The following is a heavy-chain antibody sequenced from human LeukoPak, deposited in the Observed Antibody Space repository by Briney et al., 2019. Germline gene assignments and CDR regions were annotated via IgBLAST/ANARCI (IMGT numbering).Heavy chain of an antibody. J-gene: IGHJ4*02. CDR2: INPSGGST. V-gene: IGHV1-46*01. D-gene: IGHD6-19*01. Sequence: ASVKVSCKASGYTFTSYYMHWVRQAPGQGLEWMGIINPSGGSTSYARKFQGRVTMTRDTSTSTVYMELSSLRSEDTAVYYCARGHSSGWYSTNYYFDYWGQGTLVTVSS. CDR3: ARGHSSGWYSTNYYFDY. CDR1: GYTFTSYY.